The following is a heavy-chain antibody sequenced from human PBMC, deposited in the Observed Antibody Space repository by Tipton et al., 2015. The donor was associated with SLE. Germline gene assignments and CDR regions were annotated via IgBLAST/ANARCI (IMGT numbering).Heavy chain of an antibody. Sequence: QLVQSGPEVKKPGSSVKVSCKTSGGTFSTYAMNWVRQAPGQGLAWMEGIIPIFGRAMYAQKFQGRVTITTDESTSTAYMELSSLRSEDTAVYYCARAHTAYSSSVQLDSWGQGTLVTVSS. J-gene: IGHJ4*02. D-gene: IGHD6-6*01. CDR1: GGTFSTYA. V-gene: IGHV1-69*05. CDR2: IIPIFGRA. CDR3: ARAHTAYSSSVQLDS.